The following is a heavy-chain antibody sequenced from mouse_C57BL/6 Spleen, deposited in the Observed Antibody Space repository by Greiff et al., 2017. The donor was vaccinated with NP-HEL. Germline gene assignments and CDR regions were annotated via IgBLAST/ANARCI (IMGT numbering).Heavy chain of an antibody. CDR1: GFTFSDAW. Sequence: EVKLLESGGGLVQPGGSMKLSCAASGFTFSDAWMDWVRQSPEKGLEWVAEIRNKANNHATYYAESVKGRFTISRDDSKSSVYLQMNSLRAEDTGIYYCTRPFYYYGSSYWYFDVWGTGTTVTVSS. CDR3: TRPFYYYGSSYWYFDV. J-gene: IGHJ1*03. V-gene: IGHV6-6*01. CDR2: IRNKANNHAT. D-gene: IGHD1-1*01.